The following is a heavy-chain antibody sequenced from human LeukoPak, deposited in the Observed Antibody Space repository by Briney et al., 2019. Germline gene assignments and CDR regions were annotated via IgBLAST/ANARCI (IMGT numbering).Heavy chain of an antibody. V-gene: IGHV3-21*01. Sequence: GGSLRLSCAASGFTFSSYSMNWVRQAPGKGLEWVSSISSSSSYIYYADSVKGRFTISRDNAKNSLYLHMNSLRAEDTAVYYCASEYSGYGPLDYWGQGTLVTVSS. J-gene: IGHJ4*02. CDR1: GFTFSSYS. D-gene: IGHD5-12*01. CDR3: ASEYSGYGPLDY. CDR2: ISSSSSYI.